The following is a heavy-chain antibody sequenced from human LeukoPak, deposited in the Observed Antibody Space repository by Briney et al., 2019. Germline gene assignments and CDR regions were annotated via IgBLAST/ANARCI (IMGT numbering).Heavy chain of an antibody. CDR1: GYTFTSYY. CDR3: ARDPSAAYYDILTGYDVGFFDY. D-gene: IGHD3-9*01. J-gene: IGHJ4*02. CDR2: INPSGGST. Sequence: GASVKVSCKASGYTFTSYYMHWVRQAPGQGLEWMGIINPSGGSTSYAQKFQGRVTMTRDTSTSTVYMELSSLRSEDTAVYYCARDPSAAYYDILTGYDVGFFDYWGQGTLVTVYS. V-gene: IGHV1-46*01.